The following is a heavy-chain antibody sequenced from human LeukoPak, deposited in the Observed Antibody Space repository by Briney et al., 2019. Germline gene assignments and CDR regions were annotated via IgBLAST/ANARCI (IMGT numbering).Heavy chain of an antibody. CDR3: ARSVAAAGRGYFDY. V-gene: IGHV3-23*01. Sequence: PGGSLRLSCAASGFTFSSYAMSWVRQAPGKGLEWVSTISGSGVSTYYADSVKGRFTISRDNSKNTLYLQMNSLRAEDTAVYYCARSVAAAGRGYFDYWGQGTLVTVSS. J-gene: IGHJ4*02. CDR2: ISGSGVST. D-gene: IGHD6-13*01. CDR1: GFTFSSYA.